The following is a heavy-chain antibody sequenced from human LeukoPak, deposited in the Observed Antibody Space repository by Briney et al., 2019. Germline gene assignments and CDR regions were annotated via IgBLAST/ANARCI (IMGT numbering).Heavy chain of an antibody. V-gene: IGHV1-18*04. CDR3: ARAEDVLRYFDWLPNPDY. CDR2: ISAYNGNT. D-gene: IGHD3-9*01. CDR1: GYTFTSYG. Sequence: ASVKVSCKASGYTFTSYGISWVRQAPGQGLEWMGWISAYNGNTNYAQKLQGRVTMTTDISTSTAYMELRSLRSDDTAVYYCARAEDVLRYFDWLPNPDYWGQGTLVTVSS. J-gene: IGHJ4*02.